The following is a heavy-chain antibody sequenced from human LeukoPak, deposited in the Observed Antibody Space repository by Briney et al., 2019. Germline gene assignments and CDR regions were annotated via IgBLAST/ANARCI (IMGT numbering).Heavy chain of an antibody. CDR1: GFTLSSFG. CDR3: ARVRFCSSSRCYGYLDI. V-gene: IGHV3-33*01. D-gene: IGHD2-2*01. J-gene: IGHJ3*02. CDR2: LYYDGNNK. Sequence: PGRSLRLSCAASGFTLSSFGMHWVRQAPGKGLEWVAVLYYDGNNKNYADSVKGRFTISRDSSRNTLHLQMESLRAEDTAVYYCARVRFCSSSRCYGYLDIWGQGTMVTVSS.